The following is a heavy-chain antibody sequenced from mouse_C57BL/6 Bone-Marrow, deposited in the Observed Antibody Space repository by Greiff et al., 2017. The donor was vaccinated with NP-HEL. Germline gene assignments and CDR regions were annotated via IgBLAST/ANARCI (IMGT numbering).Heavy chain of an antibody. V-gene: IGHV1-55*01. CDR1: GYTFTSYW. CDR2: IYPGSGST. Sequence: LQQSGAELVKPGASVKMSCKASGYTFTSYWITWVKQRPGQGLEWIGDIYPGSGSTNYNEKFKSKATLTVDTSSSTAYMQLSSLTSEDSAVYYCASPYGSRGAMDYWGQGTSVTVSS. CDR3: ASPYGSRGAMDY. D-gene: IGHD1-1*01. J-gene: IGHJ4*01.